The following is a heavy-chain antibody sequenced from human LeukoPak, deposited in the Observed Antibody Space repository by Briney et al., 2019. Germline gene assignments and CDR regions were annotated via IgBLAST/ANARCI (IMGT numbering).Heavy chain of an antibody. V-gene: IGHV3-11*01. CDR2: ISSTGSII. CDR1: GFTFSDYY. CDR3: ARDVGEMTTEYYFDY. Sequence: GGSLRLSCAASGFTFSDYYMSWIRQAPGKGLEWVSSISSTGSIIYYADSLMGRFTISRDNAKNSLYLQMNSLRAEDTAVYYCARDVGEMTTEYYFDYWGQGTLVTVSS. J-gene: IGHJ4*02. D-gene: IGHD5-24*01.